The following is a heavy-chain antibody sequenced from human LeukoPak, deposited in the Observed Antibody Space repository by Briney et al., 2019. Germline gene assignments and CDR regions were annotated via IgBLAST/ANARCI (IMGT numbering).Heavy chain of an antibody. CDR1: GYTFTSYD. V-gene: IGHV1-8*03. D-gene: IGHD1-1*01. Sequence: ASVKVSCKASGYTFTSYDINWVRQATGQGLEWVGRMSSHSGNAAYAQKFQGRITITRNSSITTAYMELSSLRPEYTAVYYCARGNSADHWGQGTLVTVSS. J-gene: IGHJ5*02. CDR2: MSSHSGNA. CDR3: ARGNSADH.